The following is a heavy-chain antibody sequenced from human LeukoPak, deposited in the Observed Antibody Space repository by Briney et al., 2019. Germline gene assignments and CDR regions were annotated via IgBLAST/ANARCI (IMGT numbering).Heavy chain of an antibody. Sequence: SVTVSCKASGGTFSSYAISWVRQAPGQGLEWMGGIIPIFGTANYAQKFQGRVTITADESTSTAYMELSSLRSEDTAVYYCARSAGSGWSCFDYWGQGTLVTVSS. V-gene: IGHV1-69*01. D-gene: IGHD6-19*01. CDR3: ARSAGSGWSCFDY. CDR1: GGTFSSYA. J-gene: IGHJ4*02. CDR2: IIPIFGTA.